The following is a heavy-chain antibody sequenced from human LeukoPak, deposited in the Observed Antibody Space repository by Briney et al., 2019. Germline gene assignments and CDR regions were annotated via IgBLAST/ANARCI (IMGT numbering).Heavy chain of an antibody. D-gene: IGHD5-12*01. CDR3: ARGRGYSGYTYEY. CDR2: IYYSGSTT. V-gene: IGHV4-59*01. J-gene: IGHJ4*02. Sequence: PSETLSLTCTVSGGSISSYYWSWIRQSPGKGLEWIGYIYYSGSTTSFNPSLKSRVTISLDTSKNQFSLKLTSVTAADTAVYYCARGRGYSGYTYEYWGPGTLVTVSS. CDR1: GGSISSYY.